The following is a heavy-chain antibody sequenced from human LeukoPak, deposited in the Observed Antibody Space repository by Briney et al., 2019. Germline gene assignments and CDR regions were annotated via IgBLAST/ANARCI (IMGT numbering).Heavy chain of an antibody. CDR2: INPNSGGT. D-gene: IGHD2-2*01. Sequence: GLEWIGWINPNSGGTNYAQKFQGRVTMTRDTSISTAYMELSRLRSDDTAVYYCAREGGIVVVPAAMFDYWGQGTLVTVSS. J-gene: IGHJ4*02. V-gene: IGHV1-2*02. CDR3: AREGGIVVVPAAMFDY.